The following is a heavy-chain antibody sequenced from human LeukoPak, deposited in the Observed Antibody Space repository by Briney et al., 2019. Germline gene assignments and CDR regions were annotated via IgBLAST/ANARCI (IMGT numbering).Heavy chain of an antibody. CDR1: GGSISSSDYY. J-gene: IGHJ5*02. V-gene: IGHV4-39*07. CDR3: ARENYCTNGVCWAFDP. CDR2: IYYTGST. D-gene: IGHD2-8*01. Sequence: PSETLSLTCTVSGGSISSSDYYWGWIRQPPGKGLEWIGNIYYTGSTSYNSSLKSRVTISIDMSKNQFSLQLSSVTAADTAVYFCARENYCTNGVCWAFDPWGQGTLVTVSS.